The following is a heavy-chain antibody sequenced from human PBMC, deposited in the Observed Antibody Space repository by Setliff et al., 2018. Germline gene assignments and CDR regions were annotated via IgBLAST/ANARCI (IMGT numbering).Heavy chain of an antibody. V-gene: IGHV4-38-2*01. Sequence: PSETLSLTCAVSGFSITSGYYWGWIRQPPGKGLEWIGSIYHSGSTYYNPSLKSRVTISIDTSKNQFSLKLTSVTAADTAVYYCARAWGSGSPGDIWGQGTMVTVSS. CDR2: IYHSGST. J-gene: IGHJ3*02. CDR1: GFSITSGYY. CDR3: ARAWGSGSPGDI. D-gene: IGHD1-26*01.